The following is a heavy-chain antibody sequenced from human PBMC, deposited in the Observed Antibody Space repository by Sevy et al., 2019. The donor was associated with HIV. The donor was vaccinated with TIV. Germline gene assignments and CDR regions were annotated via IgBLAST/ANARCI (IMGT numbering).Heavy chain of an antibody. CDR3: ARDPYYYDSSAQGGAFDI. Sequence: GGSLRLSCAASGFTFSSYAMHWVRQAPGKGLEWVAVISYDGSNKYYADSVKGRFTISRDNSKNTLYLQMNSLRAEDTAVCYCARDPYYYDSSAQGGAFDIWGQGTMVTVSS. D-gene: IGHD3-22*01. CDR2: ISYDGSNK. J-gene: IGHJ3*02. V-gene: IGHV3-30-3*01. CDR1: GFTFSSYA.